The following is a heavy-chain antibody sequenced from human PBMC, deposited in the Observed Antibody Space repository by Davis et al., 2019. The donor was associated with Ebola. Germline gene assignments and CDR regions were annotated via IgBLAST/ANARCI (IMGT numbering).Heavy chain of an antibody. J-gene: IGHJ4*02. Sequence: GESLKISCAASGFTFSSYAMNWVRLAPGKGLEWVSAISGSGTNTYYADSVKGRFTISRDNSKNTLYLQMNSLKAEDTALYYCSSSSGDLDYWGQGTLVTVSS. CDR1: GFTFSSYA. CDR3: SSSSGDLDY. V-gene: IGHV3-23*01. D-gene: IGHD6-19*01. CDR2: ISGSGTNT.